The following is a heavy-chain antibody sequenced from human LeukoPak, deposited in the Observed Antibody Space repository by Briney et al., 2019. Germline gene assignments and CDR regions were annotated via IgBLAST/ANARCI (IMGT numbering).Heavy chain of an antibody. V-gene: IGHV3-23*01. CDR3: AKRDSSNMAYFDP. D-gene: IGHD6-13*01. Sequence: GGSLRLSCAASGFTFSSYAMSWVRQAPGKGLEWVSTISGSGSSTYYADSVKGRFTISSDNYKNTLYLQMNSLRAADTAIYYCAKRDSSNMAYFDPWGQGTLVTVSS. J-gene: IGHJ5*02. CDR2: ISGSGSST. CDR1: GFTFSSYA.